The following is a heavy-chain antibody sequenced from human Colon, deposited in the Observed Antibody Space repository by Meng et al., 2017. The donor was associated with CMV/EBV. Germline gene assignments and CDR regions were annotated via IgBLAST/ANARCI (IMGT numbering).Heavy chain of an antibody. V-gene: IGHV1-69*05. Sequence: SVKVSCKASGGTFSSYAISWVRQAPGQGLEWMGGIIPIFGTANYAQKFQGRVTITTDESTSTAYMELSSLRSEDTAVYYCARHTPDCDPTFCYHRGFFDSWGQGTLVTVSS. CDR3: ARHTPDCDPTFCYHRGFFDS. CDR1: GGTFSSYA. J-gene: IGHJ4*02. CDR2: IIPIFGTA. D-gene: IGHD3-10*01.